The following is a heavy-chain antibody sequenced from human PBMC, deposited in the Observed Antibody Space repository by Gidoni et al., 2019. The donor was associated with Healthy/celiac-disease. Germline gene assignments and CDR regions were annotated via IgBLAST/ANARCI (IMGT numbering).Heavy chain of an antibody. J-gene: IGHJ4*02. D-gene: IGHD3-10*01. V-gene: IGHV3-48*03. CDR1: GCTFSRYA. CDR2: ISSSCSTI. Sequence: EVKRVESGGGLVQPGGSLRLSCAAAGCTFSRYAMNWVRQAPGKGLEWVSYISSSCSTIYYADSVKGRFTISRDNAKNSLYLQMNSLRAEDTAVYYCARDASLYYGSGSSPDYWGQGTLVTVSS. CDR3: ARDASLYYGSGSSPDY.